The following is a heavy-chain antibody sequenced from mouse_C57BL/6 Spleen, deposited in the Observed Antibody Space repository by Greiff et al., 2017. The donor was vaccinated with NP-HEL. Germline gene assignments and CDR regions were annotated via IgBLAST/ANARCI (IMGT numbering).Heavy chain of an antibody. CDR3: TRESGNGFDY. J-gene: IGHJ2*01. D-gene: IGHD1-3*01. CDR1: GFTFSSYA. CDR2: ISSGGDYI. Sequence: EVHLVESGGDLVKPGGSLKLSCAASGFTFSSYAMSWVRQTPEKRLEWVAYISSGGDYIYYADTVKGRFTISRDNARNTLYLQMSSLKSEDTAMYYCTRESGNGFDYWGQGTTLTVSS. V-gene: IGHV5-9-1*02.